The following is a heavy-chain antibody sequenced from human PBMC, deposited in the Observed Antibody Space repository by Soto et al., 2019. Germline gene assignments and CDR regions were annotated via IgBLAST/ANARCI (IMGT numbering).Heavy chain of an antibody. CDR1: GGSISSSSYY. Sequence: QLQLQESGPGLVKPSETLSLTCTVSGGSISSSSYYWGWIRQPPGKGLEWIGSIFYSGSTYYNPSLNGRVTISVDTSKHPFALKLSSVPAADTAVYYCARHLTYCSAGSCYSDFPYYGMDVWGQGTTVTVSS. CDR2: IFYSGST. CDR3: ARHLTYCSAGSCYSDFPYYGMDV. J-gene: IGHJ6*02. V-gene: IGHV4-39*01. D-gene: IGHD2-15*01.